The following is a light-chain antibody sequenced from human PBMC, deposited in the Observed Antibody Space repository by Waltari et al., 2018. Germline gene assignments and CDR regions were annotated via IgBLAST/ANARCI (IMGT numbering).Light chain of an antibody. CDR1: SDINVRTYK. J-gene: IGLJ3*02. CDR2: YKPDSTI. V-gene: IGLV5-45*01. CDR3: MFLYNNAVV. Sequence: QAVLTQPASLSASPGASASPTRTLRSDINVRTYKIYWYHQRPGSPPQFLLKYKPDSTIQLGSGVPSRFSGSKDTSANAFILLISGLQSEDEADYYCMFLYNNAVVFGGGTNLTVL.